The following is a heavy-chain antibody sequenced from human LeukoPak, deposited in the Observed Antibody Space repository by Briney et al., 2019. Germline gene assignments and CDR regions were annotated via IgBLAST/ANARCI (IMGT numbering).Heavy chain of an antibody. CDR1: GFTFSSYW. CDR2: INTDGSST. V-gene: IGHV3-74*01. J-gene: IGHJ4*02. CDR3: VREVAY. Sequence: PGGSLRLSCAASGFTFSSYWMHWVRQAPGKGLVWVSRINTDGSSTSYADSVKGRFTISRDNAQKSLYLQMNSLRVEDTAVYYCVREVAYWGQGALVTVSS. D-gene: IGHD5-12*01.